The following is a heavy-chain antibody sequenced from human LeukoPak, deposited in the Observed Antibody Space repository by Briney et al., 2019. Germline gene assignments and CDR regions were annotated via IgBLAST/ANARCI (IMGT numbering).Heavy chain of an antibody. CDR2: IYYSGST. CDR1: GGSISSGGYY. J-gene: IGHJ3*02. D-gene: IGHD3-10*01. CDR3: ARAGWFGEWYDAFDI. V-gene: IGHV4-31*03. Sequence: SQTLSLTCTVSGGSISSGGYYWSWIRQHPGKGLEWIGYIYYSGSTYYNPSLKSRVTISVDTSKDQFSLKLSSVTAADTAVYYCARAGWFGEWYDAFDIWGQGTMVTVSS.